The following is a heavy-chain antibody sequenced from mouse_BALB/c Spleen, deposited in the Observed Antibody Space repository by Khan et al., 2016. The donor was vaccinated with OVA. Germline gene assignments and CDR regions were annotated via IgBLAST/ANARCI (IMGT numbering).Heavy chain of an antibody. CDR2: IWSDGST. D-gene: IGHD2-10*01. V-gene: IGHV2-6-1*01. CDR3: ARQPYYHYNIMDY. CDR1: GFSLTNYG. Sequence: VQLQESGPGLVAPSQSLSITCTISGFSLTNYGVHWIRQPPGKGLEWLVVIWSDGSTTYNSALKSRLTISKDNSKSQVCLKMNSLQTDDTAVYFCARQPYYHYNIMDYWGQGTSVTVSS. J-gene: IGHJ4*01.